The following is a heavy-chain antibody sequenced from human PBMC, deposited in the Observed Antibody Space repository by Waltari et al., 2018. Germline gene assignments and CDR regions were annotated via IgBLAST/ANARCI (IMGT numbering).Heavy chain of an antibody. V-gene: IGHV4-59*01. J-gene: IGHJ5*02. Sequence: QVHLQESGSGLLKPSETLSLTCTVSGGSITSDYWSWIRQSPGKGLEWIGYIYDSGNTNYNPSLKSRVTISVDTSKNQFSLKLASVTAADTAVYYCARGGGDYPRNWFDPWGQGTLVTVSS. CDR2: IYDSGNT. CDR3: ARGGGDYPRNWFDP. CDR1: GGSITSDY. D-gene: IGHD4-17*01.